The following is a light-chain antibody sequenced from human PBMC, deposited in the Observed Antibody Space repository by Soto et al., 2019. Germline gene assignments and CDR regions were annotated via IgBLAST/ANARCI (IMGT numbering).Light chain of an antibody. Sequence: QSVLTQPASVSGSPGQSITISCTGTSSDVGGYNYVSWYQQHPGKAPKLIIYDVSNRPSGVSNRFSGSKSGNTASLTISGLQAEDEADYHCSSYTSSSTHAVFGGGTKVTVL. CDR2: DVS. V-gene: IGLV2-14*01. J-gene: IGLJ7*01. CDR1: SSDVGGYNY. CDR3: SSYTSSSTHAV.